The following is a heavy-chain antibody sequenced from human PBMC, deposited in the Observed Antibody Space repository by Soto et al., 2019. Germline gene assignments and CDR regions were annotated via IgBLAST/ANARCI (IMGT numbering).Heavy chain of an antibody. CDR3: AKDDRSEYYGHYVDY. CDR2: ISGSGGST. J-gene: IGHJ4*02. V-gene: IGHV3-23*01. D-gene: IGHD4-17*01. Sequence: GGSLRLSCAASGFTFSSYAMSWVRQAPGKGLEWVSAISGSGGSTYYADSVKGRFTISRDNSKNTLYLQMNSLRAEDTAVYYCAKDDRSEYYGHYVDYWGQGTLVTVSS. CDR1: GFTFSSYA.